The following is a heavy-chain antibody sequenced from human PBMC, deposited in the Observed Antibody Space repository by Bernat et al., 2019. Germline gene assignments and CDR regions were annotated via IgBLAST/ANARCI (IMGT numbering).Heavy chain of an antibody. CDR1: GGSISSSSYY. V-gene: IGHV4-39*02. J-gene: IGHJ4*02. Sequence: QLQLQESGPGLVKPSETLSLTCTVSGGSISSSSYYWGWIRQPPGKGLEWIGSIYYSGSTYYNPSLKSRVTISVDTSKNQFSLKLSSVTAADTAVYYCARDKYGYDILTGYYFDYWGQGTLVTVSS. D-gene: IGHD3-9*01. CDR3: ARDKYGYDILTGYYFDY. CDR2: IYYSGST.